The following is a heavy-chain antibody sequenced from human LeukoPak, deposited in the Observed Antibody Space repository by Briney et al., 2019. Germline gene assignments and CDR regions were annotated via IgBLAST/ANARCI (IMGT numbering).Heavy chain of an antibody. Sequence: GASVTVSCKASGYTFTSYGISWVRQAPGQGLEWMGWISAYNGNTNYAQKLQGRVTMTTDTSTSTAYVELRSLRSDDTAVYYCARHPTRNNNWNFSYWGQGTLVTVSS. D-gene: IGHD1-7*01. J-gene: IGHJ4*02. V-gene: IGHV1-18*01. CDR2: ISAYNGNT. CDR1: GYTFTSYG. CDR3: ARHPTRNNNWNFSY.